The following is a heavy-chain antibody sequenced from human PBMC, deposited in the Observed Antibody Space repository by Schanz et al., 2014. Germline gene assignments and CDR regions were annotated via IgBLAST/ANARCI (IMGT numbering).Heavy chain of an antibody. Sequence: VQLLESGGGLFKPGGSLRLSCAASGFTFSSFSMHWVRRPPGGGLQWVSSINSISTYIRYADSVRGRFTVSRDNANNSLFLQMDSLGVEDTALYYCVRDGPPCGGDCQNRFGPWGQGTLVTVSS. CDR3: VRDGPPCGGDCQNRFGP. CDR1: GFTFSSFS. D-gene: IGHD2-21*02. CDR2: INSISTYI. J-gene: IGHJ5*02. V-gene: IGHV3-21*01.